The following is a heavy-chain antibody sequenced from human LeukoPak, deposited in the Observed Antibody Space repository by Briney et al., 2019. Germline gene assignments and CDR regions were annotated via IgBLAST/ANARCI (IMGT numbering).Heavy chain of an antibody. CDR3: AKERGAYYDSSGYSFSRAHFDY. V-gene: IGHV4-39*01. Sequence: SETLSLTCTVSGGSISSSSYYWGWIRQPPGKGLEWIGSIYYSGSTYYNPSLKSRVTISVDTSKNQFSLKLSSVTAADTAVYYCAKERGAYYDSSGYSFSRAHFDYWGQGTQVTVSS. J-gene: IGHJ4*02. D-gene: IGHD3-22*01. CDR2: IYYSGST. CDR1: GGSISSSSYY.